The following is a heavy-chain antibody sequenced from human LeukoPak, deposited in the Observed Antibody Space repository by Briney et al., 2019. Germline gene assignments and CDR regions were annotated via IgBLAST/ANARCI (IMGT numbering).Heavy chain of an antibody. CDR3: TRDTRRAICSGMDCYYYMDV. CDR1: GFTFSGSA. J-gene: IGHJ6*03. D-gene: IGHD2-15*01. Sequence: GGSLKLSCAASGFTFSGSAMHWVRQAPGKGLEWVANIKYDGREKYFVGSVKGRFTISRDNAENSLYLQMNSLSAEDTAVYFCTRDTRRAICSGMDCYYYMDVWGKGTTVTVS. CDR2: IKYDGREK. V-gene: IGHV3-7*01.